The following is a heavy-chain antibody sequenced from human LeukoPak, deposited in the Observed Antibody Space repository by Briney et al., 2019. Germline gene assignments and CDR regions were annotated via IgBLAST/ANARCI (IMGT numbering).Heavy chain of an antibody. CDR1: GFTFSSYS. CDR2: ISSSSTI. D-gene: IGHD1-26*01. J-gene: IGHJ4*02. V-gene: IGHV3-48*04. CDR3: ARDLKWELHFDY. Sequence: GGSLRLSCAASGFTFSSYSMNWVRQAPGKGLEWVSYISSSSTIYYADSVKGRFTISRDNAKNSLYLQMNSLRAEDTAVYYCARDLKWELHFDYWGQGTLVTVSS.